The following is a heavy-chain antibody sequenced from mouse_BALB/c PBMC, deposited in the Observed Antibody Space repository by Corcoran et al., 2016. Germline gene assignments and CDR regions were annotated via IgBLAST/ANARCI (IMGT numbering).Heavy chain of an antibody. D-gene: IGHD2-3*01. Sequence: QIQLVQSGPELKKPGETVKISCKASGYTFTDYSMHWVKQAPGKGVNWMGWINTETGEPTYADDFKGRFAFSLETSASTAYLQINNLKNEDTATYFCARWRGWLLCYWGQGTTLTVSA. V-gene: IGHV9-2-1*01. CDR1: GYTFTDYS. CDR2: INTETGEP. CDR3: ARWRGWLLCY. J-gene: IGHJ2*01.